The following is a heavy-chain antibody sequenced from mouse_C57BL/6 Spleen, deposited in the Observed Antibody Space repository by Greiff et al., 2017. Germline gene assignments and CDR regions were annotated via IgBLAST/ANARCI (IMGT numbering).Heavy chain of an antibody. D-gene: IGHD2-3*01. Sequence: VMLVESGPGLVQPSQSLSITCTVSGFSLTSYGVHWVRQSPGKGLEWLGVIWSGGSTDYNAAFISRLSISKDNSKSQVFFKMNSLQADDTAIYYCARNDGYPYYAMDYWGQGTSVTVSS. V-gene: IGHV2-2*01. CDR3: ARNDGYPYYAMDY. J-gene: IGHJ4*01. CDR2: IWSGGST. CDR1: GFSLTSYG.